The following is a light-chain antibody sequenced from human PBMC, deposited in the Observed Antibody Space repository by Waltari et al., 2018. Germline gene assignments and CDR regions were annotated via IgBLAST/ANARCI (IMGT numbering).Light chain of an antibody. CDR3: ATWDDSLHVWV. CDR1: SSNLGSNT. Sequence: QSMLTQPPSASGTPGQRVTISCPGGSSNLGSNTVTWSQQPPGTAPKLLIYSNVPRPSGVPERFSGSRSGTSVSLAISGLQPDDEADYYCATWDDSLHVWVFGGGTKLTVL. CDR2: SNV. J-gene: IGLJ3*02. V-gene: IGLV1-44*01.